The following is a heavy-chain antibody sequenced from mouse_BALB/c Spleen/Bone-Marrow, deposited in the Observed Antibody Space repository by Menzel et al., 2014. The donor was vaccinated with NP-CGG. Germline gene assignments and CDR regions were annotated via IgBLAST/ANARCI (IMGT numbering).Heavy chain of an antibody. D-gene: IGHD1-1*02. CDR2: IWSGGST. J-gene: IGHJ3*01. CDR3: ARNQGSYVSWFAY. CDR1: GFSLTSYG. V-gene: IGHV2-2*02. Sequence: QVQLKDSGPGRVQPSQSLSITCTVSGFSLTSYGVHWVRQSPGKGLEWLGVIWSGGSTDYNAAFISRLSISKDNSKSXVFFKMNSLQANDTAIYYCARNQGSYVSWFAYWCQGTLVTVSA.